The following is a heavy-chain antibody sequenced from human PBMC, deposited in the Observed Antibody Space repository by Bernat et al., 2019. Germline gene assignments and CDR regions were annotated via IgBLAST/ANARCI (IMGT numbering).Heavy chain of an antibody. D-gene: IGHD3-10*01. J-gene: IGHJ4*02. V-gene: IGHV3-7*01. CDR1: GSTFSSYW. Sequence: EVQLVEVGGGLVQLGGARRLSCAAPGSTFSSYWMSWVRQAPGKGLGWVANIKQDGSEKYYVNCEKGRFTHSRSNAKNSVYLQMKGRRAEDTAVYYCAGKGSCDYWGQGTLVTVSS. CDR2: IKQDGSEK. CDR3: AGKGSCDY.